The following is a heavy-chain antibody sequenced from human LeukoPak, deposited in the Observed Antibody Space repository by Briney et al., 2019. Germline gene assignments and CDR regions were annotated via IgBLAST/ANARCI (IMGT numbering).Heavy chain of an antibody. CDR3: GRAFPPLRTSSAGDL. V-gene: IGHV3-69-1*02. J-gene: IGHJ4*02. D-gene: IGHD3-16*01. CDR1: GFTFSDYD. CDR2: ISGLSTHI. Sequence: GGSLRLSCSAPGFTFSDYDMNWVRQAPGKGLEWVSSISGLSTHIYYGDPVKGRFSISRDNAKNSVYLQMNSLGVEDTAIYYCGRAFPPLRTSSAGDLWGQGILVTVSS.